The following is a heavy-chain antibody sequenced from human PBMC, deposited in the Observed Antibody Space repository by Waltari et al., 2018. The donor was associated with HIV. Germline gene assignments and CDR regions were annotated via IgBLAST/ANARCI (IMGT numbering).Heavy chain of an antibody. D-gene: IGHD2-2*01. CDR2: IYSGGST. V-gene: IGHV3-53*01. Sequence: EVQLVESGGGLIQPGGSLRLSCAASGFTVSSNSISWVRQAPGKGLEWVSVIYSGGSTYYADSVKGRFTISRDNSKNTLYLQMNSLRAEDTAVYYCARVQLPGRWFDPWGQGTLVTVSS. CDR1: GFTVSSNS. CDR3: ARVQLPGRWFDP. J-gene: IGHJ5*02.